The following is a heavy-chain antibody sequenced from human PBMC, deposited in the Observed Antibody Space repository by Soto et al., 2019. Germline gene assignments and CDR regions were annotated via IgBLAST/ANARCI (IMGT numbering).Heavy chain of an antibody. CDR3: ARHKTTMLTVVSAFDP. Sequence: SETLSLTCTVSGDSITRSNFYWGWIRQPPGKGLEWLGSIFYSGSTFYNPALKSRVTFSVDTSKNHFSLRLSSVTAADTAVYYCARHKTTMLTVVSAFDPWGQGTRVTVSS. J-gene: IGHJ5*02. D-gene: IGHD3-22*01. V-gene: IGHV4-39*02. CDR2: IFYSGST. CDR1: GDSITRSNFY.